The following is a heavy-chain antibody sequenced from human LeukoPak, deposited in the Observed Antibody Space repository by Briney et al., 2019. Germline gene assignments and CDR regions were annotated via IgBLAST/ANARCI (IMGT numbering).Heavy chain of an antibody. D-gene: IGHD1-26*01. CDR3: EKVHYRDAFDI. CDR1: GFTFSNYG. Sequence: PGGSLRRYGAASGFTFSNYGMHWVRQAPGKGLEGVTFIRYDGSNKFYADSVKGRFTISRDNSKNTLYLQMNNLRTEDTAVYYCEKVHYRDAFDIWRQGKMVTVSS. V-gene: IGHV3-30*02. J-gene: IGHJ3*02. CDR2: IRYDGSNK.